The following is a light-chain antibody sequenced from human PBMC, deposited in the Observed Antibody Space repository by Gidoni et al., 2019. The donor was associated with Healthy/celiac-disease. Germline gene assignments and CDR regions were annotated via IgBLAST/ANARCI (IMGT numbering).Light chain of an antibody. CDR1: SSNIGAGYD. V-gene: IGLV1-40*01. Sequence: QSVLTQPPSVSGAPGQRVTISGTGSSSNIGAGYDVHWYQQLPGTAPKLLIYGNINRPSGVPDRFSGSKSGTSASLAITGLQAEDEADYYCQSYDSSLSGSTVFGTGTKVTVL. J-gene: IGLJ1*01. CDR3: QSYDSSLSGSTV. CDR2: GNI.